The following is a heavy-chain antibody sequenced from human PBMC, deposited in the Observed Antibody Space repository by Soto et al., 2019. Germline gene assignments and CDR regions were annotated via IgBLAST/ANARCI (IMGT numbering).Heavy chain of an antibody. D-gene: IGHD3-22*01. CDR3: ARDVRIVSNGMDV. CDR2: INAGNGNT. Sequence: ASVKVSCKASGYTFTSYAMHWVRQAPGQRLEWMGWINAGNGNTKYAQKFQGRVTMTTDTSTSTAYMELTSLTCDDTAVYYCARDVRIVSNGMDVWGQGTTVTVSS. J-gene: IGHJ6*02. V-gene: IGHV1-3*01. CDR1: GYTFTSYA.